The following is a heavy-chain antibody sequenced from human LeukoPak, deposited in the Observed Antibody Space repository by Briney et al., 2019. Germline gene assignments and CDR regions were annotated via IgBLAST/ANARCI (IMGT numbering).Heavy chain of an antibody. CDR2: ISSSSSSAI. J-gene: IGHJ4*02. CDR1: GFIFSSYS. V-gene: IGHV3-48*02. CDR3: ARAAVLDF. Sequence: GGSLRLSCAASGFIFSSYSINWVRQAPGKGLEWLSYISSSSSSAINYADSVKGRFTISRDNAKNSLYLQMNSLRDEDTAVYYCARAAVLDFWGQGTLVTVSS. D-gene: IGHD6-6*01.